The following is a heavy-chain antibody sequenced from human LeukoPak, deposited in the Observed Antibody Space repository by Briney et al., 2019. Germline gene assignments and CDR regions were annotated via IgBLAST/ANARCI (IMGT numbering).Heavy chain of an antibody. D-gene: IGHD3-22*01. J-gene: IGHJ3*02. V-gene: IGHV3-7*01. CDR3: ARGDYYDGSGSYTDAFDI. Sequence: GGSLRLSCAASGFTFSSYWMSWVRQAPGKGLEWVANINQVGSAKYYVDSVKGRFTMSRDNPKNSMYLQMNNLRAEDTAVYYCARGDYYDGSGSYTDAFDIWGQGTMVTVSS. CDR2: INQVGSAK. CDR1: GFTFSSYW.